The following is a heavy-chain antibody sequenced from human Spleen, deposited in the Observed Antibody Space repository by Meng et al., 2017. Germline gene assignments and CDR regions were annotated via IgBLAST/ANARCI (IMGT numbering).Heavy chain of an antibody. Sequence: QVQVLEWGAGLLKPSGTLSLTCAVYGGSFSGYYWSWIRQPQGKGLEWIGEINHSGSTNYNPSLESRATISVDTSQNNLSLKLSSVTAADSAVYYCARGPTTMAHDFDYWGQGTLVTVSS. CDR1: GGSFSGYY. J-gene: IGHJ4*02. CDR2: INHSGST. D-gene: IGHD4-11*01. CDR3: ARGPTTMAHDFDY. V-gene: IGHV4-34*01.